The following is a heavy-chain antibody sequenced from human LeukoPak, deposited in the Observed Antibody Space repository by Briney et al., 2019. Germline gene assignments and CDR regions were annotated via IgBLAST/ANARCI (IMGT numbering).Heavy chain of an antibody. CDR3: ARDSGGYPYYFDS. Sequence: SETLSLTCAVSGGSISSGIYSWNWIRQPPGMGLEWIGYIYHTGHTYYNPSLKSRVTISVDRSKNQFSLKLSSVTAADTAVYYCARDSGGYPYYFDSWGQGALVTVSS. D-gene: IGHD3-10*01. CDR2: IYHTGHT. CDR1: GGSISSGIYS. J-gene: IGHJ4*02. V-gene: IGHV4-30-2*01.